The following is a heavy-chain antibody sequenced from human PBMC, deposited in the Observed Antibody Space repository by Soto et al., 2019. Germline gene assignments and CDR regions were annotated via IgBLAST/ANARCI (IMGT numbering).Heavy chain of an antibody. CDR2: INAGNGNT. CDR3: ARAWGIEGGYNYFDY. D-gene: IGHD5-12*01. CDR1: GYTFTSYP. Sequence: QVQLVQSGAEVKKPGASVKVSCKASGYTFTSYPMHWVRQAPGHRLEWMGWINAGNGNTKYSQKFQLRGSFYRDTSANTVYMELSRLTSEDTGVYYCARAWGIEGGYNYFDYWGQGTPVTVSS. V-gene: IGHV1-3*01. J-gene: IGHJ4*02.